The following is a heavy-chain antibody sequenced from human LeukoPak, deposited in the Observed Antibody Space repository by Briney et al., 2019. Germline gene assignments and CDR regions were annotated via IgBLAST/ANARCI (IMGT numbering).Heavy chain of an antibody. J-gene: IGHJ3*02. V-gene: IGHV4-38-2*02. D-gene: IGHD3-22*01. CDR1: GYSISSGYY. CDR3: ASIPAYYDSSGYYSDAFDI. CDR2: IYHSGST. Sequence: SETLSLTCTVPGYSISSGYYWGWIRQPPGKGLEWIGSIYHSGSTYYNPSLKSRVTISVDTSKNQFSLKLSPVTAADTAVYYCASIPAYYDSSGYYSDAFDIWGQGTMVTVSS.